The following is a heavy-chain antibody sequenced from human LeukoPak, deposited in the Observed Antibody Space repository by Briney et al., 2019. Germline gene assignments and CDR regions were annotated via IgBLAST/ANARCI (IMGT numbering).Heavy chain of an antibody. Sequence: SETLSLTCTVSGGSISSSGYYWSWIRQPPGKGLEWIGEINHSGSTNYNPSLKSRVTISVDTSKNQFSLKLSSVTAADTAVYYCARRSFDYWGQGTLVTVSS. CDR3: ARRSFDY. J-gene: IGHJ4*02. V-gene: IGHV4-39*07. CDR2: INHSGST. CDR1: GGSISSSGYY.